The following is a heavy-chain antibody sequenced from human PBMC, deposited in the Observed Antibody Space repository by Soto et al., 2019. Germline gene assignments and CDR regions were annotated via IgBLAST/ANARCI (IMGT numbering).Heavy chain of an antibody. J-gene: IGHJ3*01. CDR3: ATWHEREHAYDV. CDR2: LYDVDRS. CDR1: GLTVSGKKY. V-gene: IGHV3-53*01. Sequence: DVQLVESGGGLIQPGESLRLSCAAFGLTVSGKKYVAWVRQAPGKGLEWVSALYDVDRSFYADSVKGRFTTSSDSSKTTVYLQMNGRRPDDTAVYYCATWHEREHAYDVWGQGTTVTVSS. D-gene: IGHD1-26*01.